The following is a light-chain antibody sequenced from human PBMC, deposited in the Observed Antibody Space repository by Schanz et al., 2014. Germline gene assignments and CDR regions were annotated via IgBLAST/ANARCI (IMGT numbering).Light chain of an antibody. CDR3: QQYGSSPPWA. J-gene: IGKJ1*01. CDR1: QSVSSN. CDR2: DAS. V-gene: IGKV3-20*01. Sequence: EIVMTQSPATLSVSPGERATLSCRASQSVSSNLAWYQQKPGQAPRLLISDASRRATGIPDRFSGSGSGTDFTLTISRLEPEDFAVYYCQQYGSSPPWAFGQGTKVEIK.